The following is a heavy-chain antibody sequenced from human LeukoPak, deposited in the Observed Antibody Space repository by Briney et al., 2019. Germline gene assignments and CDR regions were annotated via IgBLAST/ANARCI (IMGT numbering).Heavy chain of an antibody. CDR1: GFTVNNYE. J-gene: IGHJ3*02. CDR3: ATHRCGYSGDACVI. CDR2: ISFSDSYI. D-gene: IGHD4-23*01. Sequence: GGSLTLSCADPGFTVNNYEMNWACQAPGKGLEWVSYISFSDSYIYYADSVKGRFTISRDNAKNSLYLQMHGLRAEDAAVYYSATHRCGYSGDACVISRQGTMVTVSS. V-gene: IGHV3-48*03.